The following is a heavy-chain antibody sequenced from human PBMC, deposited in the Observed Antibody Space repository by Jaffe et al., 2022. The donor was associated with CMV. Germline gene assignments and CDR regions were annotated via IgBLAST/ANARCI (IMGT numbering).Heavy chain of an antibody. CDR3: ARDQLEYSSSSAFDY. J-gene: IGHJ4*02. D-gene: IGHD6-6*01. CDR1: GGSISSYY. V-gene: IGHV4-4*07. Sequence: QVQLQESGPGLVKPSETLSLTCTVSGGSISSYYWSWIRQPAGKGLEWIGRIYTSGSTNYNPSLKSRVTMSVDTSKNQFSLKLSSVTAADTAVYYCARDQLEYSSSSAFDYWGQGTLVTVSS. CDR2: IYTSGST.